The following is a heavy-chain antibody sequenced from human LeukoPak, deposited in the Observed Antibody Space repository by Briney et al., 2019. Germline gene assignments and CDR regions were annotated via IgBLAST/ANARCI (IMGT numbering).Heavy chain of an antibody. CDR1: GGGFSSYG. Sequence: SVKVCCKASGGGFSSYGISWVRQAPGQGLEWMGGFIPIFGTANYAQKFQGRVTITADESTSTAYMELSSLRSEDTAVYYCARDLRAVTAFYYYGMDVWGQGTTVTVSS. J-gene: IGHJ6*02. CDR3: ARDLRAVTAFYYYGMDV. CDR2: FIPIFGTA. V-gene: IGHV1-69*13. D-gene: IGHD4-17*01.